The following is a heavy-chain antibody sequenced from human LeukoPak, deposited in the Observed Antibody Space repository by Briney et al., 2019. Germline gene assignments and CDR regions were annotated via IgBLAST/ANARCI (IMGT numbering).Heavy chain of an antibody. CDR1: GYTLTELS. CDR3: ATARYCSGGSCSLWFDP. Sequence: RASVKVSCKGSGYTLTELSMHWVQQAPGKGLEWMGGFDPEDGETIYAQKFQGRVTMTEDTSTATAYMELRSLRSEDTAVYYCATARYCSGGSCSLWFDPWGQGPLVTVSS. J-gene: IGHJ5*02. D-gene: IGHD2-15*01. V-gene: IGHV1-24*01. CDR2: FDPEDGET.